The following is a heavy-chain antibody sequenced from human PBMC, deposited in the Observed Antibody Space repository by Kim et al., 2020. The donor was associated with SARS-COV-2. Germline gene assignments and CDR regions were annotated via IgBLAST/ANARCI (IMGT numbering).Heavy chain of an antibody. J-gene: IGHJ2*01. CDR1: GYSLSESY. V-gene: IGHV1-24*01. CDR3: TTVRSWPFGYFGL. Sequence: ASVKVSCKVSGYSLSESYMHWVRQAPGEGLEWMGGFDPKDDKTLFAQKFQGRVTLSEDTSTDTAYMELSSLRSEDTAVYYCTTVRSWPFGYFGLWGRGTLVTVSS. D-gene: IGHD3-3*01. CDR2: FDPKDDKT.